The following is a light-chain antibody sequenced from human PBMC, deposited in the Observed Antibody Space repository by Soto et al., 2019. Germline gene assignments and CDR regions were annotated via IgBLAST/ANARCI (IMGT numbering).Light chain of an antibody. CDR1: QSVSSSY. CDR2: GAS. J-gene: IGKJ1*01. CDR3: QQYGSSPPWT. Sequence: EIVLTQSPGTLSLSPGERATLSCRAIQSVSSSYLAWYQQKPGQAPRLLIYGASSRATGIPDRFSGSGSGTDLTLTISRLEPEDFAMYYCQQYGSSPPWTFGQGTKVEIK. V-gene: IGKV3-20*01.